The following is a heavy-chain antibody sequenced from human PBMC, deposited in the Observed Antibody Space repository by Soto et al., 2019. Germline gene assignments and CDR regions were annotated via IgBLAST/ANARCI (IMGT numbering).Heavy chain of an antibody. CDR2: ISYDGSNK. V-gene: IGHV3-30*18. CDR1: GFTFSSYG. Sequence: GGSLRLSCAASGFTFSSYGMHWVRQAPGKGLEWVAVISYDGSNKYYADSVKGRFTISRDNSKNTLYLQMNSLRAEDTAVYYCSKDQGPIGSLDSWGQGTLVTVSS. J-gene: IGHJ5*01. CDR3: SKDQGPIGSLDS. D-gene: IGHD2-15*01.